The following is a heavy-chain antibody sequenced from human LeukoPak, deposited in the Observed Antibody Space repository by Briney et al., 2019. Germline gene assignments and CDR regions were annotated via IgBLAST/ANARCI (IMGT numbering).Heavy chain of an antibody. J-gene: IGHJ3*02. Sequence: MPSETLSLTCTVSGGSISSYYWSWIRQPPGKGLEWIGYIYYSESTNHNPSLKSRVTISVDTSKNQFSLKLSSVTAADTAVYYCARGAVVTVSGAFDIWGQGTSVTVSS. CDR3: ARGAVVTVSGAFDI. V-gene: IGHV4-59*01. D-gene: IGHD2-21*02. CDR1: GGSISSYY. CDR2: IYYSEST.